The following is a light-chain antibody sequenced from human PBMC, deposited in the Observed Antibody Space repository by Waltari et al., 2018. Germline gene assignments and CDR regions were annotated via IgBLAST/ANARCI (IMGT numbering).Light chain of an antibody. CDR1: QTVMYSSNNKDY. CDR2: WAS. J-gene: IGKJ5*01. CDR3: QQYITSPVT. V-gene: IGKV4-1*01. Sequence: DIVMTQSPDSLAVSLGERATLSCKSSQTVMYSSNNKDYLAWYQQKPGQPPKLLISWASTRESGVPDRFSGSGSATNFTLTISSLQAEDVAVYWCQQYITSPVTFGQGTRLEIK.